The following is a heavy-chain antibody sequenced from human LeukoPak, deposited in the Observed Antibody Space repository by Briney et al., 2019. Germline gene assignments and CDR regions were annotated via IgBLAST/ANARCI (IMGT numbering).Heavy chain of an antibody. Sequence: GGSLRLSCAASGFTFDSFAMNWVRQAPGKGLEWVSTITGSGSNAYYADSVKGRFTISRDNSKNTLYLQMNGLSSEDTAVYYCAKSMGSSSAYRFEYWGQGTLVTVSS. J-gene: IGHJ4*02. CDR1: GFTFDSFA. CDR3: AKSMGSSSAYRFEY. D-gene: IGHD6-13*01. V-gene: IGHV3-23*01. CDR2: ITGSGSNA.